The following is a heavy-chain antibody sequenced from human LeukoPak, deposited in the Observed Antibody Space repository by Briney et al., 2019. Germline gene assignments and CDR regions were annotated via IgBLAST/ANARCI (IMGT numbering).Heavy chain of an antibody. D-gene: IGHD3-22*01. Sequence: SETLSRTCAVYGGSFSGYYWSWIRQPPGKGLEWIGEINHSGSTNYNPSLKSRVTISVDTSKNQFSLKLSSVTAADTAVYYCARYYYDSSGYYYWPIFDYWGQGTLDTVSS. V-gene: IGHV4-34*01. CDR2: INHSGST. CDR1: GGSFSGYY. CDR3: ARYYYDSSGYYYWPIFDY. J-gene: IGHJ4*02.